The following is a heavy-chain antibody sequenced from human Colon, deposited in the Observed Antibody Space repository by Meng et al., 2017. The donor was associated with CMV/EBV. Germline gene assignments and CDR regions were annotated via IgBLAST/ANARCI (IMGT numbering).Heavy chain of an antibody. CDR1: RFTLSSHD. CDR2: INRGDSVI. Sequence: GESLKISCSSSRFTLSSHDMNWVRQAPGKGLEWLSHINRGDSVIAYADSVKGRFTISRDIAKNSLYLQMNSLRVEDTALYYCTKDQGISGYTMDVWGQGTTVTVSS. D-gene: IGHD5-24*01. J-gene: IGHJ6*02. V-gene: IGHV3-48*03. CDR3: TKDQGISGYTMDV.